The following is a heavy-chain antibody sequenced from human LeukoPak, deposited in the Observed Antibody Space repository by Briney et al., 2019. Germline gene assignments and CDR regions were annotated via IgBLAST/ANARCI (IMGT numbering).Heavy chain of an antibody. CDR1: GGSFSGYY. J-gene: IGHJ4*02. V-gene: IGHV4-34*01. CDR2: INHSGST. D-gene: IGHD5-18*01. Sequence: PSETLSLTCAVYGGSFSGYYCSWIRQPPGKGLEWIGGINHSGSTNYNPSLKSRVTISVDTSKNQFSLKLSSVTAADTAVYYCASRDTATGLDWGQGTLVTVSS. CDR3: ASRDTATGLD.